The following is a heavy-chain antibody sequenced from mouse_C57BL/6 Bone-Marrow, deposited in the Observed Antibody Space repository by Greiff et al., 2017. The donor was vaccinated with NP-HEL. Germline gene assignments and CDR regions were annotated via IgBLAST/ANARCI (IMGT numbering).Heavy chain of an antibody. Sequence: QVQLQQPGAELVMPGASVKLSCKASGYTFTSYWMHWVKQRPGQGLEWIGEIDPSDSYTNYNQKFKGKSTLTVDKSSSTAYMQLISLTSEDSAVYYCARSTMVTTDYWGQGTTLTVSS. CDR3: ARSTMVTTDY. J-gene: IGHJ2*01. CDR1: GYTFTSYW. D-gene: IGHD2-2*01. CDR2: IDPSDSYT. V-gene: IGHV1-69*01.